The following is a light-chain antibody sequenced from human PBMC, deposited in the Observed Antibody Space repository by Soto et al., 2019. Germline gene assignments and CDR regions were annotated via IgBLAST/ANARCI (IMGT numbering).Light chain of an antibody. J-gene: IGLJ2*01. CDR3: CSYGGRNIEV. V-gene: IGLV2-8*01. Sequence: QSALTQPPSASGSPGQSVTISCTGTSSDVGGYNYVSWYQQHPGKAPKLMIYEVNKRPSGVPDRFSGSKSGNTASLTVSGLEAEDEADYYCCSYGGRNIEVFGGGTKLTVL. CDR1: SSDVGGYNY. CDR2: EVN.